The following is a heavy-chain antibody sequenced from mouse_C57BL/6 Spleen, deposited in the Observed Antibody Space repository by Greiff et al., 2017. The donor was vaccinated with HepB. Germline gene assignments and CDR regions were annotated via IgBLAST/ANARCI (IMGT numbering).Heavy chain of an antibody. D-gene: IGHD2-1*01. Sequence: EVKLMESGPGLAKPSQTLSITCSVTGYSITSDYWNWIRKFPGNKLEYMGYISYSGSTYYNPSLKSRISITRDTSKNQYYLQLNSVTTEDTATYYCARIPGNYLGWYFDVWGTGTTVTVSS. J-gene: IGHJ1*03. CDR3: ARIPGNYLGWYFDV. V-gene: IGHV3-8*01. CDR2: ISYSGST. CDR1: GYSITSDY.